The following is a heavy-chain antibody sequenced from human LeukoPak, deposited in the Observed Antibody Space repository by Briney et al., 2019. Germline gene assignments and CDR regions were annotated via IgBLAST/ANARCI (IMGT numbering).Heavy chain of an antibody. J-gene: IGHJ4*02. V-gene: IGHV4-39*07. CDR1: GFTFNTYW. CDR2: IYYSGST. Sequence: GSLRLSCAASGFTFNTYWMAWVRQAPGRGLEWIGSIYYSGSTYYNPSLKSRVTITVDTSKNQFSLKLSSVTAADTAVYYCARDQGGSYHYWGQGTLVTVSS. D-gene: IGHD1-26*01. CDR3: ARDQGGSYHY.